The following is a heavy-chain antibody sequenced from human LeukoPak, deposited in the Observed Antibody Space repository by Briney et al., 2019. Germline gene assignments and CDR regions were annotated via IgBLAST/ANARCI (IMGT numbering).Heavy chain of an antibody. CDR2: IDSSSTYI. CDR3: VAGDWGARDSFDL. Sequence: GALRLSCAGSGFNFSFYSMNWVRPGPGEGLEWGLSIDSSSTYIYSADSVKGRFTISRDNAENSLYLQMSSLRAEDTSVYYCVAGDWGARDSFDLWGRGTMVTVSS. D-gene: IGHD2-21*02. V-gene: IGHV3-21*01. J-gene: IGHJ3*01. CDR1: GFNFSFYS.